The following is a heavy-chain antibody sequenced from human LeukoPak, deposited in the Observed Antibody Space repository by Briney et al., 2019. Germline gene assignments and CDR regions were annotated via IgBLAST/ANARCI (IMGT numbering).Heavy chain of an antibody. D-gene: IGHD3-16*01. CDR3: AQGIPQGGT. CDR2: IRYDGNNK. CDR1: GFTFSDYR. J-gene: IGHJ5*02. Sequence: GGSLRLSCAASGFTFSDYRMHWVRQAPGKGLNWVAFIRYDGNNKYYADSVKGRFTISRDNSKNMLYLEMNSLRAEDTAVYYCAQGIPQGGTWGQGTLVTVSS. V-gene: IGHV3-30*02.